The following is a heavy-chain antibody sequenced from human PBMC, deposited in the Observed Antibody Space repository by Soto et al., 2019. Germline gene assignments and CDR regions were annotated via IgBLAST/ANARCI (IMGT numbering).Heavy chain of an antibody. Sequence: QVQLVQSGAEVKKPGASVKVSCKASGYTFTSYYMHWVRQAPGQGLEWMGIINPSGGSTSYAQKFQGRVTMTRDTSTGTVYMELSSLRSEDTAVYYCARVRGSGYDYAASDIWGQGTMVTVSS. D-gene: IGHD5-12*01. J-gene: IGHJ3*02. CDR1: GYTFTSYY. CDR2: INPSGGST. V-gene: IGHV1-46*03. CDR3: ARVRGSGYDYAASDI.